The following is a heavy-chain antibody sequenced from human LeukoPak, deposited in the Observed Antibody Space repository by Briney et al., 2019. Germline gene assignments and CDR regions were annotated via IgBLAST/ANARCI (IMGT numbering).Heavy chain of an antibody. J-gene: IGHJ5*02. CDR2: INSDGSST. CDR1: GFTFSRYW. D-gene: IGHD2-15*01. V-gene: IGHV3-74*01. CDR3: ARDPGSLGFDP. Sequence: PGGSLRLSCVASGFTFSRYWMHWVRQAPGKGLVWVSRINSDGSSTSYADSVKGRFTISRDNAKNTLYLQMNSLRAEDTAVYYCARDPGSLGFDPWGQGTLVTVSS.